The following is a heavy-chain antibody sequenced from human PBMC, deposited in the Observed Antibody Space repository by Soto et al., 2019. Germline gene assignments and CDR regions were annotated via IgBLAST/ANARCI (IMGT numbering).Heavy chain of an antibody. Sequence: QAQLVQSGAEVKKPGSSVKVSCKASGGPFSSFTISWVRQAPGQGLEWMGRIIPILDRTNYAQNFQGRLTVTADKSTSTGFMELAGLTSQDTAVYYCVLRGLAQDLDFWGQGTLVTVSS. CDR1: GGPFSSFT. CDR2: IIPILDRT. CDR3: VLRGLAQDLDF. V-gene: IGHV1-69*02. D-gene: IGHD3-10*01. J-gene: IGHJ4*02.